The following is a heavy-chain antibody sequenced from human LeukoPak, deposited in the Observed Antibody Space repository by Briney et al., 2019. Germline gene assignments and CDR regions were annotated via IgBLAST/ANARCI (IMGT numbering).Heavy chain of an antibody. CDR3: ARTGHYRFDY. CDR2: VSIYNDNT. D-gene: IGHD3-9*01. V-gene: IGHV1-18*01. Sequence: ASVKVSCKASGYSFTDYDFSWVRQVPGQGLEWLGWVSIYNDNTNYAREFQDRITMTTDISTSTAYMELKSLTSDDTAVYFCARTGHYRFDYWGQGTLVTVSS. CDR1: GYSFTDYD. J-gene: IGHJ4*02.